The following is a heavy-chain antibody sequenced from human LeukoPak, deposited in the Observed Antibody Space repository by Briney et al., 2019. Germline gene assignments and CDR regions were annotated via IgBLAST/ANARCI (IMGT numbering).Heavy chain of an antibody. Sequence: SETLSLTCTVSGGSISSYYWSWIRQPAGKGLEWIGRIYTSGSTNYNPSLKSRVTMSVDTSKNQFSLKLSSVTAADTAVYYCARAGYSSSWYDSNYYYMDVWGKGTTVTIS. CDR2: IYTSGST. V-gene: IGHV4-4*07. D-gene: IGHD6-13*01. CDR1: GGSISSYY. CDR3: ARAGYSSSWYDSNYYYMDV. J-gene: IGHJ6*03.